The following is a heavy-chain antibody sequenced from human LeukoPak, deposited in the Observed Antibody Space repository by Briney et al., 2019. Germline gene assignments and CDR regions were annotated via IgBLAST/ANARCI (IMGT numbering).Heavy chain of an antibody. CDR3: ARDRSTAVTTPTYVN. D-gene: IGHD4-11*01. V-gene: IGHV3-21*01. CDR1: GFTFSSYS. J-gene: IGHJ4*02. Sequence: PGGSLRLSCAASGFTFSSYSMNWVRQAPGKGLEWVSSISSSSSYIYYADSVKGRFTISRDNAKNSLYLQMNSLRAEDTAVYYCARDRSTAVTTPTYVNGDQGTLVTVSS. CDR2: ISSSSSYI.